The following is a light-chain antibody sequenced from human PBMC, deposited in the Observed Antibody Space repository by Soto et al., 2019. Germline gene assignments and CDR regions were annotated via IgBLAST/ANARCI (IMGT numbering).Light chain of an antibody. J-gene: IGKJ5*01. CDR3: QQYNNWPPIT. V-gene: IGKV3-15*01. CDR1: ESVSTN. CDR2: GAS. Sequence: EIEMTQSPATLSLAPGERVTLYCRASESVSTNLAWYQQKAGQAPRLLIYGASTRATGIPARFSGSGSGTEFTLTISSLQSEDFAIYYCQQYNNWPPITFGQGTRLEIK.